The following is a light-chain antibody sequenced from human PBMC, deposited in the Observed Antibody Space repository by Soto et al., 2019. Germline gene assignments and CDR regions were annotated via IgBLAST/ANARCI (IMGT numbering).Light chain of an antibody. Sequence: QSALTQPASVSGSPGQSITISCTGTSSTVGGFNVVSWYQQHPGKAPKVIIYEGIKRPSGVSDRFSGSRSANTASLTISGLQAQDEADYYCSSYSSNNILSYVFGTGTQLTVL. J-gene: IGLJ1*01. CDR3: SSYSSNNILSYV. V-gene: IGLV2-14*02. CDR1: SSTVGGFNV. CDR2: EGI.